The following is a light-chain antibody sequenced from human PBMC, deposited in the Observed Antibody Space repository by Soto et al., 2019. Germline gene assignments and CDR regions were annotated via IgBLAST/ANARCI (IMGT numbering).Light chain of an antibody. CDR1: QSDSSY. V-gene: IGKV3-20*01. Sequence: ETVLTQSPATLSLSPGQRATLSRRASQSDSSYLAWYQQKRGQAPRLLISGASSRATGIPDRFRGSGSRTDFTLTISRLEPEDFAVYYCQHYGSSPITFGQGTRLEIK. CDR3: QHYGSSPIT. J-gene: IGKJ5*01. CDR2: GAS.